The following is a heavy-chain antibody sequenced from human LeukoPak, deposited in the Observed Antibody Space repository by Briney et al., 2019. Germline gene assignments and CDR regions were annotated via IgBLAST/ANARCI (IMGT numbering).Heavy chain of an antibody. V-gene: IGHV3-21*06. J-gene: IGHJ4*02. CDR3: ARVGVDYSGNIIKYYFDY. Sequence: GGSLRLSCAASGFTFSSYCINWVRQAPGKGLEWVSSISSSSSYIYYVDSVKGRFTISRDNAKNSLYLQMNSLRAEDTAVYYCARVGVDYSGNIIKYYFDYWGQGTLVTVSS. CDR1: GFTFSSYC. D-gene: IGHD4-23*01. CDR2: ISSSSSYI.